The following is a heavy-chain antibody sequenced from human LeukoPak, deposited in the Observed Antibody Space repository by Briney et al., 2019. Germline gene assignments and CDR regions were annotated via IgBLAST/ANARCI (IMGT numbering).Heavy chain of an antibody. D-gene: IGHD3-9*01. V-gene: IGHV4-59*01. CDR3: AGMTQLRYFDPSGFDP. CDR1: GGSFSGYY. CDR2: IYYSGST. Sequence: SETLSLTCAVYGGSFSGYYWSWIRQPPGRGLEWIGYIYYSGSTNYNPSLKSRVTISVDTSKNQFSLKLSSVTAADTAVYYCAGMTQLRYFDPSGFDPWGQGTLVTVSS. J-gene: IGHJ5*02.